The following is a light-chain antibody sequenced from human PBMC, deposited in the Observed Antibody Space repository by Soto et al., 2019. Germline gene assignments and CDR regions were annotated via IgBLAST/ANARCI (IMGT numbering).Light chain of an antibody. J-gene: IGKJ1*01. CDR2: AAS. V-gene: IGKV1-17*03. CDR3: QQHNSYPRT. Sequence: DIHMSQSAAAMSAPLGDRGPSTCRASQGISNHLAWFQQKKGKVPRLLIYAASSLQSGVPSRFSGSGSGTEFNLTISSLQTEDFATYYCQQHNSYPRTFGQGTKVDIK. CDR1: QGISNH.